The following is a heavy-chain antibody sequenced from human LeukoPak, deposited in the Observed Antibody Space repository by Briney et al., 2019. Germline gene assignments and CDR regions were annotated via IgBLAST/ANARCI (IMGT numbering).Heavy chain of an antibody. J-gene: IGHJ4*02. V-gene: IGHV4-39*01. CDR1: GGSISSSSYY. D-gene: IGHD6-13*01. Sequence: SETLSLTCTVSGGSISSSSYYWGWIRQPPGKGLEWIGSIYYSGSTYYNPSLKSRVTISVDTSKNQFSLKLSSVTAADTAVYYCAGIDSSSWPFDYWGQGTLVTVSS. CDR2: IYYSGST. CDR3: AGIDSSSWPFDY.